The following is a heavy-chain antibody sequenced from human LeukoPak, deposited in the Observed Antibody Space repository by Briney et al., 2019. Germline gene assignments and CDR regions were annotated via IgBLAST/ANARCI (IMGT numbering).Heavy chain of an antibody. D-gene: IGHD2-2*01. V-gene: IGHV1-2*02. CDR3: AREVIVVVPAAGTDWFDP. CDR1: GYTFTGYY. CDR2: INLNSGGT. J-gene: IGHJ5*02. Sequence: GASVKVSCKASGYTFTGYYMHWVRQAPGQGLEWMGWINLNSGGTNYAQKFQGRVTMTRDTSISTAYMELSRLRSDDTAVYYCAREVIVVVPAAGTDWFDPWGQGTLVTVSS.